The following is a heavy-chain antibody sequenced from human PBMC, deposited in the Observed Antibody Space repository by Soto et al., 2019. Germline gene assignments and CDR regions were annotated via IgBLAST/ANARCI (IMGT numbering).Heavy chain of an antibody. J-gene: IGHJ4*02. D-gene: IGHD3-22*01. CDR2: ISYDGSNK. CDR3: ARGAYYDSSGYYGNY. Sequence: QVQLVESGGDVVQPGRSLRLSCAASGFTFSSYAMHWVRQAPGKGLEWVAVISYDGSNKYYADSVKGRFTISRDNSKNTLYLQMNSLRAEDTAVYYCARGAYYDSSGYYGNYWGQGTLVTVSS. CDR1: GFTFSSYA. V-gene: IGHV3-30-3*01.